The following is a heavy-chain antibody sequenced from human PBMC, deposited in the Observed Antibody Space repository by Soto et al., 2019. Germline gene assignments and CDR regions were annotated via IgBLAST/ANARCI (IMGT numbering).Heavy chain of an antibody. CDR3: AKDGRIVVVNAHDY. D-gene: IGHD3-22*01. V-gene: IGHV3-23*01. J-gene: IGHJ4*02. CDR1: GFTFSSYA. Sequence: GGSLRLSCAASGFTFSSYAMSWVRQAPGKGLEWVSAISGSGGSTYYADSVKGRFTISRDNSKNTLYLQMNSLRAEETAVYYCAKDGRIVVVNAHDYWGQGTLVTVSS. CDR2: ISGSGGST.